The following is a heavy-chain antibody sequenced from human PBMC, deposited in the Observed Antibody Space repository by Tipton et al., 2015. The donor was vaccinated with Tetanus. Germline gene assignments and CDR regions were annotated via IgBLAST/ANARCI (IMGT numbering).Heavy chain of an antibody. CDR2: IFHSGST. D-gene: IGHD6-19*01. Sequence: TLSLTCTVSGGSMSNNYWSWIRQPPGKGLEWIAYIFHSGSTNYSPSLKSRVAISMDTSKNQISLKLSSVTAADTAIYYCASPIKQWLVPLDLWGHGILVTVSS. V-gene: IGHV4-59*01. J-gene: IGHJ5*02. CDR1: GGSMSNNY. CDR3: ASPIKQWLVPLDL.